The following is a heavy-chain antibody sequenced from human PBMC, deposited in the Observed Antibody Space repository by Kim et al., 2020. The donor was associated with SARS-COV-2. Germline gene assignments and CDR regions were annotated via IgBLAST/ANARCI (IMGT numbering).Heavy chain of an antibody. V-gene: IGHV4-39*07. CDR2: IYYTAST. CDR1: GGSISSNNYY. J-gene: IGHJ6*02. CDR3: ARDEKYYYYGMDV. Sequence: SETLCLTCTVSGGSISSNNYYWGWIRQPPGKGLEWIGSIYYTASTYYNPSLKSRVTISVDTSKNQFSLRLSSVTAADTAVYYCARDEKYYYYGMDVWGQG.